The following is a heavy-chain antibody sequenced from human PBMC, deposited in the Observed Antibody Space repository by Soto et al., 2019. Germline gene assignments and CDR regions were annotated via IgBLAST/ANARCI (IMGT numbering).Heavy chain of an antibody. V-gene: IGHV3-30*04. CDR1: GFTFSAYS. CDR3: ARDQRGYSFGPFDD. Sequence: GGSLRLSCAASGFTFSAYSFHWVRQAPGKGLEWVALISYDGTNKYYGDSVKGRFTISRDNSKNTLYLQMNSLGAEDTAVYYCARDQRGYSFGPFDDWGQGTLVTVAS. CDR2: ISYDGTNK. J-gene: IGHJ4*02. D-gene: IGHD5-18*01.